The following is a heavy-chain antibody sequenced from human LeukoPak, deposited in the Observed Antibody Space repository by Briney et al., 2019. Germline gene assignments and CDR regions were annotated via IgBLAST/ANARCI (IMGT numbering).Heavy chain of an antibody. J-gene: IGHJ4*02. CDR1: GYSFTSHW. V-gene: IGHV5-51*01. CDR3: ARLRWPRGGRSSFDY. CDR2: VNPDDSDT. Sequence: GESLKISCKGSGYSFTSHWIGWVRQMPGKGLKWMGIVNPDDSDTIYSPSFQGQVTISADESITTAYLQWSSLKASDTAMYYCARLRWPRGGRSSFDYWGQGALDTVSS. D-gene: IGHD3-10*01.